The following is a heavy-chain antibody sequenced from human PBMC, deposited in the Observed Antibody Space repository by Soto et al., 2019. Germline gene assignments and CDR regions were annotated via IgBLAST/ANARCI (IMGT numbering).Heavy chain of an antibody. CDR1: GGTFSSYA. V-gene: IGHV1-69*13. CDR2: IIPIFGTA. J-gene: IGHJ3*02. Sequence: ASVKVSCKASGGTFSSYAISWVRQAPGQGLEWMGGIIPIFGTANYAQKFQGRVTITADESTSTAYMELSSLRSEDTAVYYCARDGLTGTITRSIHAFDIWGHGTMVTVSS. CDR3: ARDGLTGTITRSIHAFDI. D-gene: IGHD1-7*01.